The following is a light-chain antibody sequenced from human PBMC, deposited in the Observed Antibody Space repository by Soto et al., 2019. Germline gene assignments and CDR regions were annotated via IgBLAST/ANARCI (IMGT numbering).Light chain of an antibody. CDR3: QTWGTGVHWV. J-gene: IGLJ3*02. Sequence: QPVLTQSPSTSASLGASVKLTCSLTSGHTTYAITWHQQQPEKGPRYLMRVNIDGSHSKGDGIPDRFSGSSSGAERYLTISNLQSEDEADYYWQTWGTGVHWVFGEGPKLTVL. CDR1: SGHTTYA. CDR2: VNIDGSH. V-gene: IGLV4-69*02.